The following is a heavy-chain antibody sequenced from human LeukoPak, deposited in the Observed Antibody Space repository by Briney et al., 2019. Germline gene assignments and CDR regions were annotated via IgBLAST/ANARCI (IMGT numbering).Heavy chain of an antibody. J-gene: IGHJ4*02. CDR3: ANVDCSGGSCYNDY. CDR2: ISGSGGST. V-gene: IGHV3-23*01. D-gene: IGHD2-15*01. CDR1: GLTFSSYA. Sequence: GGSLRLSCAASGLTFSSYAMSWVRQAPGKGLEWVSAISGSGGSTYYADSVKGRFTISRDNSKNTLYLQMNSLRAEDTAVYYCANVDCSGGSCYNDYWGQGTLVTVSS.